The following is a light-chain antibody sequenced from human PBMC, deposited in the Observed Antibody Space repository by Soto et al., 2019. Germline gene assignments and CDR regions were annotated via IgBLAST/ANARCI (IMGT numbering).Light chain of an antibody. J-gene: IGLJ2*01. CDR2: DNN. Sequence: QSVLTQPPSVSAAPGQKVTISCSGNSSNIGSNYVFWYQQVPGTAPKLLIYDNNKRPSGIPDRFSASKSGTSATLGITGLQTGDEADYYCETWDSGLSAGVFGGGTKLTVL. CDR3: ETWDSGLSAGV. V-gene: IGLV1-51*01. CDR1: SSNIGSNY.